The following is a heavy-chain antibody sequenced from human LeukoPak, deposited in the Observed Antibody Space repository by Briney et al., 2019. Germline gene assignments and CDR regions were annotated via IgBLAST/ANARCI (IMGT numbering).Heavy chain of an antibody. CDR3: ASGRVTASLIFDY. V-gene: IGHV1-69*05. D-gene: IGHD2-21*02. CDR1: GGTFSSYA. Sequence: SVKVSCKASGGTFSSYAISWVRQAPGQGLEWMGGIIPIFGTANYAQKFQGRVTITRDTSASTAYMELSSLRSEDTAVYYCASGRVTASLIFDYWGQGTLVTVSS. CDR2: IIPIFGTA. J-gene: IGHJ4*02.